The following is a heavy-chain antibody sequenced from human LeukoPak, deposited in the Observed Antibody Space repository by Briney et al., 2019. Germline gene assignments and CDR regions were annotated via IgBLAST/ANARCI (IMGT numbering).Heavy chain of an antibody. CDR2: INDSGSP. CDR1: GGSFNGYH. V-gene: IGHV4-34*01. D-gene: IGHD1-1*01. Sequence: SSETLSLTCEVNGGSFNGYHWTWIRQSPGKGLEWIGEINDSGSPIYSPSLRSRLTISVDTSKNQFSVTLTSVTVADTAVYYCARKGGGQLVNTRRWFDPWGQGTLVTVSS. CDR3: ARKGGGQLVNTRRWFDP. J-gene: IGHJ5*02.